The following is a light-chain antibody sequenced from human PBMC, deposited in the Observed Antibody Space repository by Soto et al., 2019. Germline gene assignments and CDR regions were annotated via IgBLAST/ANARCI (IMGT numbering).Light chain of an antibody. CDR1: QSVNRSY. CDR3: QQVGSSPIT. V-gene: IGKV3-20*01. CDR2: GAS. J-gene: IGKJ5*01. Sequence: EIVLTQSPGTLSLSPGERATLSCRASQSVNRSYLVWYQQRPGQAPRLLIYGASSRATGIPDRFSGSASGADFTLTNSRLDPEDCAVYYCQQVGSSPITFGQWTRLEIK.